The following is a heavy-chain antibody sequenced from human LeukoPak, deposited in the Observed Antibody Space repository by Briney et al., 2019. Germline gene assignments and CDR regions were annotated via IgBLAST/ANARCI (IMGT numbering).Heavy chain of an antibody. CDR1: GGTFSSYA. Sequence: GSSVKVSCKASGGTFSSYAISWVRQAPGQGLEWMGGIIPIFGTANYAQKFQGRVTITTDESTSTAYMELSSLRSEDTAVYYCATGYSKKSFYYYYMDVWGKGTTVTVSS. V-gene: IGHV1-69*05. CDR2: IIPIFGTA. CDR3: ATGYSKKSFYYYYMDV. J-gene: IGHJ6*03. D-gene: IGHD6-13*01.